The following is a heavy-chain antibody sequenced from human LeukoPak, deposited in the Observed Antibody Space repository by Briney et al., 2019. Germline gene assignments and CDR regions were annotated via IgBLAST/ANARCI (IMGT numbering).Heavy chain of an antibody. CDR3: ARRGIAAAGKVFDY. D-gene: IGHD6-13*01. V-gene: IGHV4-34*01. CDR2: INQSGST. J-gene: IGHJ4*02. CDR1: GGSFSGYF. Sequence: LSETLSLTCAVYGGSFSGYFWSWIRQSPGKGLEWIGEINQSGSTNYNPSLKSRVTISVDTSKNQFSLKLSSVTAADTAVYYCARRGIAAAGKVFDYWGQGTLVTVSS.